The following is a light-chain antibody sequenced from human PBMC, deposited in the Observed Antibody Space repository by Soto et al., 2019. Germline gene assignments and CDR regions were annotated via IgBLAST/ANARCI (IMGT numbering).Light chain of an antibody. V-gene: IGKV3-11*01. CDR3: HQRQYGPPIT. Sequence: VVLTQSPATLSLSPGERATLSCRTSLSVSVYLDWYQQKPGQAPRLLISDASNRATGIPARFSGSGSGTDFTLTISSLEPEDFAVYYCHQRQYGPPITFGQGTKVDIK. J-gene: IGKJ1*01. CDR2: DAS. CDR1: LSVSVY.